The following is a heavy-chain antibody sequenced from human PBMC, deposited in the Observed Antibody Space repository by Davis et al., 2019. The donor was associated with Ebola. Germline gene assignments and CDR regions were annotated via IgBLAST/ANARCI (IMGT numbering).Heavy chain of an antibody. D-gene: IGHD1-1*01. CDR2: INPHNANT. Sequence: ASVKVSCKASGYTFTSYGITWVRQAPGQGLEWMGWINPHNANTNYAQNVQGRVTMTTDTSTSTAYMEVGSLKSDDTAVYYCARAQFPTTSDHWGQGTLVTVSS. V-gene: IGHV1-18*04. CDR1: GYTFTSYG. CDR3: ARAQFPTTSDH. J-gene: IGHJ4*02.